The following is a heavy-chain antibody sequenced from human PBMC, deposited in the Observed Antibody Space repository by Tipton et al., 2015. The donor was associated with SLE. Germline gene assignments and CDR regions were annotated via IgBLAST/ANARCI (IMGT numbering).Heavy chain of an antibody. CDR2: ISRASATI. Sequence: GSLRLSCAASGFIFDDYAMHWVRQAPGKGLEWISYISRASATIYYADFVKGRFTVSRDTAEKSVYLLMNSLRDDDTAVFYCARESRFPGDYGMDVWGQGTTVIVSS. CDR3: ARESRFPGDYGMDV. J-gene: IGHJ6*02. D-gene: IGHD7-27*01. V-gene: IGHV3-48*02. CDR1: GFIFDDYA.